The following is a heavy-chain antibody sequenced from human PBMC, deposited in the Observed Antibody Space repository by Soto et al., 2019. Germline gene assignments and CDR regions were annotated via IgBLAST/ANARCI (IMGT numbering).Heavy chain of an antibody. CDR3: AKDLGWAFDS. Sequence: EVQLVESGGGSVQPGGSLRLSCAASGFTFSTFSMNWVRQAPGRGLEWISYISGGGRPISYADSVKGRFTISRDNAKNSLYLQMDSPADGDTAVDYFAKDLGWAFDSWGQGTLVTVSS. J-gene: IGHJ4*02. CDR1: GFTFSTFS. D-gene: IGHD6-19*01. CDR2: ISGGGRPI. V-gene: IGHV3-48*02.